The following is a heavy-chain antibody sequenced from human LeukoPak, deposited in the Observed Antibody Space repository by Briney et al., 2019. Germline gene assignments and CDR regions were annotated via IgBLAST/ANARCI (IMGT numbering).Heavy chain of an antibody. Sequence: GGSLRLSCAASGFTFSKYGMNWVRQAPGKGLEWVSAVSGSGASTYYADSVKGRFTISRDNSKNTLYLQMNSLRAEDSAVYYCAKSPYSGPSFYFDYWGQGTLVTVSS. V-gene: IGHV3-23*01. CDR3: AKSPYSGPSFYFDY. D-gene: IGHD2-21*01. CDR1: GFTFSKYG. CDR2: VSGSGAST. J-gene: IGHJ4*02.